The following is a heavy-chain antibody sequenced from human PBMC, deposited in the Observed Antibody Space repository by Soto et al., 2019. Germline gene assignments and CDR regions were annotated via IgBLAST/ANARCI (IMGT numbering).Heavy chain of an antibody. CDR1: GFIFRDFA. Sequence: AGSLRLSCAASGFIFRDFAMHWVRQASGKGLEWVGRIRSKTNNYATAYAESVKGRFTISRDDSKNTAYLQMNSLKTEDTAVYYCTRHGFGWGQGTLVTVSS. J-gene: IGHJ4*02. D-gene: IGHD3-3*01. CDR2: IRSKTNNYAT. CDR3: TRHGFG. V-gene: IGHV3-73*01.